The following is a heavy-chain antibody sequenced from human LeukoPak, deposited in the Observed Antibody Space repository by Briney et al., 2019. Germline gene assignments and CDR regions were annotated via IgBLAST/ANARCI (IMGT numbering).Heavy chain of an antibody. CDR1: GYTFTSYG. Sequence: ASVKVSCKASGYTFTSYGISWVRQAPGHGLEWMGWISVYNGNTIYAQKLQGRVTMTTDTSTSTAYMELRSLRSDDTAVYYCARDDSGYSSSWYDYWGQGTLVTVSS. CDR2: ISVYNGNT. J-gene: IGHJ4*02. D-gene: IGHD6-13*01. V-gene: IGHV1-18*01. CDR3: ARDDSGYSSSWYDY.